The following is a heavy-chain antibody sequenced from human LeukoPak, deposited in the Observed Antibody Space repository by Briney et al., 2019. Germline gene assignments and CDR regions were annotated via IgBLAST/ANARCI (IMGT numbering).Heavy chain of an antibody. CDR2: IKQDGSEK. V-gene: IGHV3-7*04. D-gene: IGHD4-17*01. J-gene: IGHJ6*02. Sequence: GGSLRLSCAASGFTFSSYWMSWVRQAPGKGLEWVANIKQDGSEKYYVDSVKGRFTISRDNAKNSLYLQMNSLRAEDTAVYYCARDRRTTVTTRNYGMDVWGQGTTVTASS. CDR3: ARDRRTTVTTRNYGMDV. CDR1: GFTFSSYW.